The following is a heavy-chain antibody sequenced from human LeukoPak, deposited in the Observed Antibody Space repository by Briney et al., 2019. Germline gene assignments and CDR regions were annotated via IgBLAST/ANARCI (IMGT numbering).Heavy chain of an antibody. CDR2: IKQDGSEK. D-gene: IGHD2-2*01. CDR3: ARDPYCSSTSCYYYYYYYMDV. CDR1: GLSFSDVW. V-gene: IGHV3-7*01. Sequence: GGSLRLSCAASGLSFSDVWMTWVRHPPGKGLEWVATIKQDGSEKYYLDSVKGRFTISRDNAKNSLYLQMNSLRAEDTAVYYCARDPYCSSTSCYYYYYYYMDVWGKGTTVTVSS. J-gene: IGHJ6*03.